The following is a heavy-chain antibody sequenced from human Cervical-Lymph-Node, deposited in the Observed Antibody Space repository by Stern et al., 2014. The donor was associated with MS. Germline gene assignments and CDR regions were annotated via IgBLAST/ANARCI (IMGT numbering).Heavy chain of an antibody. D-gene: IGHD2-15*01. CDR3: ARDAEGFCNEGSCFSVDS. CDR2: ISSDGSFK. V-gene: IGHV3-30-3*01. J-gene: IGHJ4*02. Sequence: VQLVESGGGVVQPGRSLRVSCAASGFTFDYYTMHWVRQAPGKGLEWLALISSDGSFKYYADSVKGRFTISRDNSKNTLFLQMNSLRTEDTALYYCARDAEGFCNEGSCFSVDSWGQGTLVTVSS. CDR1: GFTFDYYT.